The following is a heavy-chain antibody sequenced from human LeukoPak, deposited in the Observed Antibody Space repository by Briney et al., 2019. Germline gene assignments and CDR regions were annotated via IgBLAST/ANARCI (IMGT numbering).Heavy chain of an antibody. V-gene: IGHV3-11*06. Sequence: PGGSLRLSCGASGFPFPSGFTLSDYYMGSIGQAPGKGLEWVSYISSTSAYTSYADSVKGRFTISRDNANNSLFLQMNGLRAEDTAIYYCARGGTGAFDYWGQGTLVTVSS. CDR2: ISSTSAYT. CDR3: ARGGTGAFDY. D-gene: IGHD2-8*02. CDR1: GFTLSDYY. J-gene: IGHJ4*02.